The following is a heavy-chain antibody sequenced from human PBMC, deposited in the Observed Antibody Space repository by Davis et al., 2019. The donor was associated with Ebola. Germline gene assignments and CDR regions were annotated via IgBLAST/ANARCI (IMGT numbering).Heavy chain of an antibody. CDR3: ARSAITIFGVPMGWFDP. CDR1: GYTFTSYA. V-gene: IGHV1-18*01. CDR2: ISAYNGNT. Sequence: ASVKVSCKASGYTFTSYAMHWVRQAPGQRLEWMGWISAYNGNTNYAQKLQGRVTMTTDTSTNTAYMELRSLRSDDTAVYYCARSAITIFGVPMGWFDPWGQGTLVTVSS. D-gene: IGHD3-3*01. J-gene: IGHJ5*02.